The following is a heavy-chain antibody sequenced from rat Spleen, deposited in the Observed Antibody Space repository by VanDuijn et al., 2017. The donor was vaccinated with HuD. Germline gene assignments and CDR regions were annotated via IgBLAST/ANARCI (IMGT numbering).Heavy chain of an antibody. Sequence: EVQLVESGGGLVQPGRSLKLSCAASGFTFSDYNMAWVRQAPKKGLEWVATISYDGSSTYYRDSVKGRFTISRDNAKSTRYLQMDSLRSEDTATYYCARRGAGDYWGQGVMVTVSS. CDR3: ARRGAGDY. J-gene: IGHJ2*01. CDR1: GFTFSDYN. D-gene: IGHD5-1*01. CDR2: ISYDGSST. V-gene: IGHV5-7*01.